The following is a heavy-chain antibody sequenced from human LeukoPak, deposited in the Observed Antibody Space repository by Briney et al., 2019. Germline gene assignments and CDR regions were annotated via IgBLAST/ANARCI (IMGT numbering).Heavy chain of an antibody. J-gene: IGHJ4*02. Sequence: SQTLSLTCTVSGGSISTGGYYWSWIRQNPVKGLEWIGYIYYTGSTYYNPSLKSRVTISVDTSKNQFSLKLTSVTAADTAVYYCARGRILHSSSALGYWGQGTLVTISS. D-gene: IGHD6-13*01. CDR2: IYYTGST. CDR3: ARGRILHSSSALGY. CDR1: GGSISTGGYY. V-gene: IGHV4-31*03.